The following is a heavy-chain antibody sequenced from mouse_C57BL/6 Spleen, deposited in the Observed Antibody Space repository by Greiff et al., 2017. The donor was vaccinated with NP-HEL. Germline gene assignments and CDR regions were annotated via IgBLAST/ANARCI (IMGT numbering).Heavy chain of an antibody. CDR1: GYAFSSSW. J-gene: IGHJ4*01. Sequence: VMLQQSGPELVKPGASVKISCKASGYAFSSSWMNWVKQRPGKGLEWIGRIYPGDGDTNYNGKFKGKATLTADKSSSTAYMQLSSLTSEDSAVYFCAREDYYAMDYWGQGTSVTVSS. CDR3: AREDYYAMDY. V-gene: IGHV1-82*01. CDR2: IYPGDGDT.